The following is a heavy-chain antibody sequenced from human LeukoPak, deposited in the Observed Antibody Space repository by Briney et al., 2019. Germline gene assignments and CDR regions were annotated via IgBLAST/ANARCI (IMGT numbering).Heavy chain of an antibody. CDR2: IKQDGSKL. CDR1: GFTFSSYW. J-gene: IGHJ4*02. D-gene: IGHD1-26*01. Sequence: GGSLRLSCSASGFTFSSYWVTWVRQAPGKGLEWVANIKQDGSKLSYVDSVKGRFTVSRDNAKNSLYLQMNSLRAEDTAVYYCARWEARDTWVYDYWGQGTLVTVSS. V-gene: IGHV3-7*01. CDR3: ARWEARDTWVYDY.